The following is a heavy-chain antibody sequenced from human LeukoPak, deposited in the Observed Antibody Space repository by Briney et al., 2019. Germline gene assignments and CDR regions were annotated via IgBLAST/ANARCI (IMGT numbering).Heavy chain of an antibody. CDR3: ARDRGSGSYYPAAYGMDV. Sequence: SQTLSLTCTVSGVSISSGGYYWSWIRQHPGKGLEWIVYIYYSGSTYYNPSLKSRVTISVDTSKNQFSLKLSSVTAADTAVYYCARDRGSGSYYPAAYGMDVWGKGTTVTVSS. J-gene: IGHJ6*04. CDR2: IYYSGST. D-gene: IGHD3-10*01. CDR1: GVSISSGGYY. V-gene: IGHV4-31*03.